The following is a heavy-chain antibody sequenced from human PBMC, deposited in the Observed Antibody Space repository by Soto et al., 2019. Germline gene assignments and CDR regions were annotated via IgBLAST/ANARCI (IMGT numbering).Heavy chain of an antibody. CDR2: IYSAGST. CDR1: VTVTSNY. Sequence: EVQLVESGGGLVQPGGSLRLSCAASVTVTSNYMTWVRQAPGKGLEWVSVIYSAGSTYYADSVKGRFTISRDNSRNTLYLQMNGLRAEDTAVYYCARDTVAVAGKDYWGLGTLVTVSS. D-gene: IGHD6-19*01. V-gene: IGHV3-66*01. J-gene: IGHJ4*02. CDR3: ARDTVAVAGKDY.